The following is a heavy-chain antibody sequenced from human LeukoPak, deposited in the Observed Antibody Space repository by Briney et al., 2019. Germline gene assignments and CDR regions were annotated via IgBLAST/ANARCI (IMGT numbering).Heavy chain of an antibody. CDR2: IYYSGST. V-gene: IGHV4-39*07. CDR1: GGSISSSSYY. J-gene: IGHJ4*02. D-gene: IGHD2-21*01. CDR3: ASAQGEGPIDY. Sequence: SETLSLTCTVSGGSISSSSYYWGWIRQPPGKGLEWIGSIYYSGSTYYNPSLKSRVTISVDTSKNQFSLKLSSVTAADTAVYYCASAQGEGPIDYWGQGTLVTVSS.